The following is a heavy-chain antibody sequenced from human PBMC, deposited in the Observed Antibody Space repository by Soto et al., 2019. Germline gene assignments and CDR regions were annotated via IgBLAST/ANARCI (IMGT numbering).Heavy chain of an antibody. CDR2: IIPIFGTA. J-gene: IGHJ5*02. V-gene: IGHV1-69*01. D-gene: IGHD2-2*01. CDR3: ARERKSRWVVPASPSNWFDP. CDR1: GGTFSSYA. Sequence: SVKVPCKASGGTFSSYAISWVRQAPGQGLEWMGGIIPIFGTANYAQKFQGRVTITADESTSTAYMELSSLRSEDTAVYYCARERKSRWVVPASPSNWFDPWGQGPLVTVSS.